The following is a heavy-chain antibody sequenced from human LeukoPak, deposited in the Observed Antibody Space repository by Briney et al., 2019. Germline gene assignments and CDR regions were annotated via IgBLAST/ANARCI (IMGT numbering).Heavy chain of an antibody. J-gene: IGHJ4*02. CDR1: GGSFSGYY. D-gene: IGHD3-10*01. CDR2: INHSGST. V-gene: IGHV4-34*01. CDR3: ARGLKSSYYYGSGSYYPRFDY. Sequence: PSETLSLTCAVYGGSFSGYYWSWIRQPPGKGLEWIGEINHSGSTNYNPSLKSRVTISVDTSKNQFSLKLSSVTAADTAVYYCARGLKSSYYYGSGSYYPRFDYWGQGTLVTVSS.